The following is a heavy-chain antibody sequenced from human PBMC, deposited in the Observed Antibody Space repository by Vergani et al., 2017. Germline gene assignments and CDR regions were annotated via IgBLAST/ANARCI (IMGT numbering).Heavy chain of an antibody. CDR1: GFTFSDYY. D-gene: IGHD3-3*01. Sequence: VQLVESGGGLVKPGGSLRLSCAASGFTFSDYYMSWIRQAPGKGLEWVSAISGSGGSTYYADSVKGRFTISRDNSKNTLYLQMNSLRAEDTAVYYCAKEVPYYDFWSGYYSWGQGTLVTVSS. CDR3: AKEVPYYDFWSGYYS. V-gene: IGHV3-23*04. J-gene: IGHJ5*02. CDR2: ISGSGGST.